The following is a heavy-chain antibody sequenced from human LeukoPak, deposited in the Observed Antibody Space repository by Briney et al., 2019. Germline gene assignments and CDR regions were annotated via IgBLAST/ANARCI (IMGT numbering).Heavy chain of an antibody. D-gene: IGHD1-26*01. CDR1: GGSISNYY. V-gene: IGHV4-59*08. CDR2: IYYSGTT. J-gene: IGHJ6*02. Sequence: SETLSLTCTVSGGSISNYYWSWIRQPPGKGLEWIGYIYYSGTTNYNPSLKSRVTISVDTSKNQFSLKLRSVTASDTAVYYCARPRGGSYAPDAYFYYGMDVWGQGTTVIVSS. CDR3: ARPRGGSYAPDAYFYYGMDV.